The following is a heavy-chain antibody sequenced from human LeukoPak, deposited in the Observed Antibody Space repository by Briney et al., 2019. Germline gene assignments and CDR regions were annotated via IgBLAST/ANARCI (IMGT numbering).Heavy chain of an antibody. Sequence: GRSLRLSCAASRFTFDDYAMHWVRQAPGKGLEWVSGISWNSGSIGYADSVKGRFTISRDNAKNSLYLQMNSLRAEDTALYYCAKDISYYGSGSYFDYWGQGTLVTVSS. CDR2: ISWNSGSI. D-gene: IGHD3-10*01. CDR1: RFTFDDYA. CDR3: AKDISYYGSGSYFDY. V-gene: IGHV3-9*01. J-gene: IGHJ4*02.